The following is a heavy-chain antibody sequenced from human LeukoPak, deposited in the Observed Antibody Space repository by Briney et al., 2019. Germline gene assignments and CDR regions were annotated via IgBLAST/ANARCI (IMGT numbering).Heavy chain of an antibody. J-gene: IGHJ5*02. CDR3: ARGLGLRLRPSRFDP. CDR1: GYTFTNYG. D-gene: IGHD2-21*02. V-gene: IGHV1-18*01. Sequence: GASVKVSCKTSGYTFTNYGIGWVRQAPGQELEWMGWISAYSGDTHYVQKFHDRVTMTIDTSTNTAYMQLTTLTSGDTAVYYCARGLGLRLRPSRFDPWGQGTLVTVSS. CDR2: ISAYSGDT.